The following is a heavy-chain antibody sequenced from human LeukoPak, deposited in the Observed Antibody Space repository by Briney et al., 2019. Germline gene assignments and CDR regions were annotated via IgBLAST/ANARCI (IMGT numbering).Heavy chain of an antibody. V-gene: IGHV4-39*01. Sequence: PSETLSLTCTVSGGSISSSSYYWGWIRQPPGKGLEWIGSIYYSGSTYYNPSLKSRVTISVDTSKNQFSLKLSSVTAADTAVYYCARPTYYYDSSGYYYFDYWGQGTLVTVSS. CDR3: ARPTYYYDSSGYYYFDY. CDR1: GGSISSSSYY. D-gene: IGHD3-22*01. J-gene: IGHJ4*02. CDR2: IYYSGST.